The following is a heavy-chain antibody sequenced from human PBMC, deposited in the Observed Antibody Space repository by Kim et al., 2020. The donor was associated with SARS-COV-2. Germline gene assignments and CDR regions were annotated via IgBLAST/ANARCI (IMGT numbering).Heavy chain of an antibody. CDR2: IYYSGST. D-gene: IGHD1-26*01. Sequence: SETLSLTCTVSGGSINSYYWSWIRQPPGKGLEWIGYIYYSGSTKYSPSLESRVTISVDRSKNQFSLKLTSVTATDTAVYYFARDMGPINSWGQGTLVTVS. V-gene: IGHV4-59*01. J-gene: IGHJ4*02. CDR3: ARDMGPINS. CDR1: GGSINSYY.